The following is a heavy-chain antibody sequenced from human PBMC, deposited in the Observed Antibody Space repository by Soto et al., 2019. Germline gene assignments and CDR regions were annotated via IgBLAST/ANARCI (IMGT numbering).Heavy chain of an antibody. V-gene: IGHV4-59*01. Sequence: SETLSLTCTVSVGSISSYYWSWIRQPPGKGLEWIGYIYYSGSTNYNPSLKSRVTISVDTSKNQFSLKLSSVTAADTAVYYCARALSIAARPFDYWGQGTLVTVSS. J-gene: IGHJ4*02. CDR3: ARALSIAARPFDY. D-gene: IGHD6-6*01. CDR1: VGSISSYY. CDR2: IYYSGST.